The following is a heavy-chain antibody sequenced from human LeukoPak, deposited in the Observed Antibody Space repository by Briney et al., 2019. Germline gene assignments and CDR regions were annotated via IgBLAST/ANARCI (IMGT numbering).Heavy chain of an antibody. V-gene: IGHV3-30*02. D-gene: IGHD6-19*01. CDR2: IRYDGSNK. CDR3: AKDYRLVEVSGEDAFDI. J-gene: IGHJ3*02. CDR1: GFTFSSYG. Sequence: PGGSLRLSCAASGFTFSSYGMHWVRQAPGKGLEWVAFIRYDGSNKYYADSVKGRFTISRDNSKNTLYLQMNSLRAEDTAVYYCAKDYRLVEVSGEDAFDIWGQGTMVTVSS.